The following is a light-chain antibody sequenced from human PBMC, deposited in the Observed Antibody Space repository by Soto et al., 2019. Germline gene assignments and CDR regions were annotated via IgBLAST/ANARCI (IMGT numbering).Light chain of an antibody. CDR3: QQYKAYPT. CDR2: DAS. Sequence: DIQMTQSPSTLSASVGDIVTTNFRSSQSISGYLAWYQQKPGKAPKLLIYDASSLESGVPSRFSGSGSGTEFTLTISSLQPDDFATYHCQQYKAYPTFGQGTKVDIK. J-gene: IGKJ1*01. V-gene: IGKV1-5*01. CDR1: QSISGY.